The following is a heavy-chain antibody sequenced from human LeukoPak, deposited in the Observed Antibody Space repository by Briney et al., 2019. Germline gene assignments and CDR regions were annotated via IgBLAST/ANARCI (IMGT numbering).Heavy chain of an antibody. CDR3: ARGTRGYFDY. D-gene: IGHD5-24*01. J-gene: IGHJ4*02. CDR1: GGTFSSYA. CDR2: IIPIFGTA. Sequence: SVKVSCKASGGTFSSYAISWVRQAPGQGLEWMGGIIPIFGTANYAQKFQGRVTMTRNTSISTAYMELSSLRSEDTAVYYCARGTRGYFDYWGQGTLVTVSS. V-gene: IGHV1-69*05.